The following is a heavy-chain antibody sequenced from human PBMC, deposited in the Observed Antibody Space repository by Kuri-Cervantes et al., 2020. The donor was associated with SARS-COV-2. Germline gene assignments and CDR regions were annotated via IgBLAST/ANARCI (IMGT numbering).Heavy chain of an antibody. D-gene: IGHD2-8*01. CDR2: INPNSGGT. CDR3: ATSDCTNGVCYSHYYYYGMDV. Sequence: ASVKVSCKASGYTLTGYYMHWVRQAPGQGLEWMGWINPNSGGTNYAQKFQGRVTMTRDTSISTAYMELGRLRSDDTAVYYCATSDCTNGVCYSHYYYYGMDVWGQGTTVTVSS. V-gene: IGHV1-2*02. CDR1: GYTLTGYY. J-gene: IGHJ6*02.